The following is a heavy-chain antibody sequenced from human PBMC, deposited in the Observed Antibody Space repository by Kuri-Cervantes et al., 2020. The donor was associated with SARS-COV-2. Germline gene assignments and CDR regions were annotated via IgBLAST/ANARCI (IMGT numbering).Heavy chain of an antibody. CDR2: INHSGST. CDR1: GYSISSGYY. J-gene: IGHJ4*02. Sequence: ESLKISCAVSGYSISSGYYWGWIRQPPGKGLEWIGSINHSGSTYYNPSLKSRVTISVDTSKNQFSLKLSSVTAADTAVYYCARLRYCSSTSCWHFDYWGQGTLVTVSS. D-gene: IGHD2-2*01. V-gene: IGHV4-38-2*01. CDR3: ARLRYCSSTSCWHFDY.